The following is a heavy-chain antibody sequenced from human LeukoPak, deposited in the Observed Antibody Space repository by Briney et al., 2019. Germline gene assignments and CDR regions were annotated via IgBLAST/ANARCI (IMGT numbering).Heavy chain of an antibody. CDR3: ARDRGQCSGGSCYPFDP. D-gene: IGHD2-15*01. CDR1: GGSISSYY. V-gene: IGHV4-59*01. Sequence: PSQTLSLTCTVSGGSISSYYWSWIRQPPGKGLEWIGYIYYSGSTNYNPSLKSRVTISVDTSKNQFSLKLSSVTAADTAVYYCARDRGQCSGGSCYPFDPWGQGTLVTVSS. J-gene: IGHJ5*02. CDR2: IYYSGST.